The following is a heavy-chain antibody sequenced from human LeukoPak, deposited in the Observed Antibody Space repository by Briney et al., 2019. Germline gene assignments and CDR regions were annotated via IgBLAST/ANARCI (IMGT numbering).Heavy chain of an antibody. V-gene: IGHV3-30*14. D-gene: IGHD5-24*01. CDR3: ARDSEGDGYNFDT. Sequence: GGCLRLSCAASGFTFSSYAMHWVRQAPGKGLEWVAVISYDGSKKYYADSVKGRFTISRDKSKNTLYLQMNSLRADDTAVYYCARDSEGDGYNFDTWGRGTLVTVSS. J-gene: IGHJ5*02. CDR2: ISYDGSKK. CDR1: GFTFSSYA.